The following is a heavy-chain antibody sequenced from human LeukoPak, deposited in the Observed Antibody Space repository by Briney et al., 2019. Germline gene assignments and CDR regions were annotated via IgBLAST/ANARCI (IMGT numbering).Heavy chain of an antibody. J-gene: IGHJ4*02. Sequence: PGGSLRLSCAASGFTSSDYYMSWIRQAPGKGLEWVSGIWTGGTTYYTDSVKGRFTISRDNPSNTLYLQMHSLRAEDTAVYYCAREISRFGIWGQGTLVTVSS. D-gene: IGHD3-16*01. CDR3: AREISRFGI. CDR2: IWTGGTT. CDR1: GFTSSDYY. V-gene: IGHV3-66*01.